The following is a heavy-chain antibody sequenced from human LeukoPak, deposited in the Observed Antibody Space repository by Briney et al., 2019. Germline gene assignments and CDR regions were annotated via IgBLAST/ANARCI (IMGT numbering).Heavy chain of an antibody. V-gene: IGHV1-2*06. Sequence: ASVKVSCKASGGTFSSYAISWVRQAPGQGLEWMGRINPNSGGTNYAQKFQGRVTMTRDTSISTAYMELSRLRSDDTAVYYCARDCDDYGDRWESDAFDIWGQGTMVTVSS. CDR2: INPNSGGT. J-gene: IGHJ3*02. D-gene: IGHD4-17*01. CDR1: GGTFSSYA. CDR3: ARDCDDYGDRWESDAFDI.